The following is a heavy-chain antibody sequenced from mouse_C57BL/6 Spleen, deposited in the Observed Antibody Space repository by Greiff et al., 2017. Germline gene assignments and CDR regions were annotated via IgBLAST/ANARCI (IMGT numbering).Heavy chain of an antibody. CDR3: AREGVCCYYRYFDV. CDR1: GYTFTSYW. V-gene: IGHV1-59*01. J-gene: IGHJ1*03. Sequence: QVQLQQPGAELVRPGTSVKLSCKASGYTFTSYWMHWVKQRPGQGLEWIGVIDPSDSYTNYNQKFKGKATLTVDTSSSTAYMQLSSLTSEDSAVYYCAREGVCCYYRYFDVWGTGTTVTVSS. CDR2: IDPSDSYT.